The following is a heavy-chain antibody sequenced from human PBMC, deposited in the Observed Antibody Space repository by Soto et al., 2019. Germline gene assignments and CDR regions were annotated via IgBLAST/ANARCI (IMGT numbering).Heavy chain of an antibody. CDR3: VQTTGWPGFDF. D-gene: IGHD6-19*01. CDR1: GGSISSYY. J-gene: IGHJ4*02. Sequence: SETLSLTCTVSGGSISSYYWSWIRQPPGKGLEWIGYIYYSGSTNYNPSLKSRVTISVDTSKNTLYLQVNSLRAEDTAVYYCVQTTGWPGFDFWGQGTLVTVS. CDR2: IYYSGST. V-gene: IGHV4-59*12.